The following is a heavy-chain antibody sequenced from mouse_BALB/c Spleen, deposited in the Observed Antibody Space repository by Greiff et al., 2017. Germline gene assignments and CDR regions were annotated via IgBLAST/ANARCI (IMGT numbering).Heavy chain of an antibody. V-gene: IGHV1S81*02. J-gene: IGHJ4*01. Sequence: VQLQQSGAELVKPGASVKLSCKASGYTFTSYYMYWVKQRPGQGLEWIGEINPSNGGTNFNEKFKSKATLTVDKSSSTAYMQLSSLTSEDSAVYYCTRPPYYRYDVGSAMDYWGQGTSVTVSS. D-gene: IGHD2-14*01. CDR3: TRPPYYRYDVGSAMDY. CDR2: INPSNGGT. CDR1: GYTFTSYY.